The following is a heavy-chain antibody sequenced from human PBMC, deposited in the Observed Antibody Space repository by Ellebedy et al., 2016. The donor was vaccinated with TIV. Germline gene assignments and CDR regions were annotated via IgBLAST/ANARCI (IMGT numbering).Heavy chain of an antibody. Sequence: GGSLRLSXAASKFTFSRYSMNWVRQAPGKGLEWVSAITGIGTSTYYADSVKGRFTISRDNSKNTLFLQMNSLRAEDTAIYYCAKAMGPGGRFDAFDIWGQGTLVTVSS. CDR3: AKAMGPGGRFDAFDI. J-gene: IGHJ3*02. CDR1: KFTFSRYS. V-gene: IGHV3-23*01. CDR2: ITGIGTST. D-gene: IGHD3-16*01.